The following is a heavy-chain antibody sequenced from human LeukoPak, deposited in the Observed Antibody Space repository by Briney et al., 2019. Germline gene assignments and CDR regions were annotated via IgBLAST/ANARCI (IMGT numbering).Heavy chain of an antibody. CDR1: GFTFSNYA. CDR2: ISGSGRNT. D-gene: IGHD6-13*01. CDR3: AKAKGSSWYWFDP. J-gene: IGHJ5*02. Sequence: GGSLRLSCAASGFTFSNYAMSWVRQAPGKGLEWVSSISGSGRNTYYADSVKGRFTISRDNSKNTLYLQMNGLRAEDAAVYYCAKAKGSSWYWFDPWGQGTLVTVSA. V-gene: IGHV3-23*01.